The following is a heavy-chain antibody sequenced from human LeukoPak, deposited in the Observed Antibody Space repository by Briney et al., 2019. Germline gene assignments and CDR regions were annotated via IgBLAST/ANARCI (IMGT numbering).Heavy chain of an antibody. Sequence: QPGGSLRLSCAASGFTFSSYAMSWVRQAPGKGLEWASAISGSGGSTYYADSVKGRFTISRDNSKNTLYLQMNSLRAEDTAVYYCARERCGGDCYSPTDAFDIWGQGTMVTVSS. CDR3: ARERCGGDCYSPTDAFDI. CDR1: GFTFSSYA. V-gene: IGHV3-23*01. CDR2: ISGSGGST. J-gene: IGHJ3*02. D-gene: IGHD2-21*02.